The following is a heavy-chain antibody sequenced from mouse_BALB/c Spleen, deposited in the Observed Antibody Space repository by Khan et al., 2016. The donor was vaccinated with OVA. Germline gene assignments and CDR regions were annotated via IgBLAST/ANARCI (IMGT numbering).Heavy chain of an antibody. Sequence: QVQLKQSGAELVRPGSSVKISCKASGYGFSNYLMNWVKQGPGQGLEWIGQIYPGDGNTNYNGKFKDKATLTVDKSSSTAYMQLSSLTSEDSALYFGARRGYDYFAYWGQGILVTVSA. CDR1: GYGFSNYL. D-gene: IGHD2-14*01. CDR2: IYPGDGNT. CDR3: ARRGYDYFAY. J-gene: IGHJ3*01. V-gene: IGHV1-80*01.